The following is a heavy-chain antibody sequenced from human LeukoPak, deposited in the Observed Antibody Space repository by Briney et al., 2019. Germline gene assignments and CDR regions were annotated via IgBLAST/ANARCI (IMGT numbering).Heavy chain of an antibody. Sequence: GESLKISCKGSGYSFTSHWIAWVRQMPGKGLEWMGIIYPGDSDTRYSPSFQGQVTISADKSISTAYLQWRSLKASDSAIYYCARLDRDGCNLVDYWAQGTLVTVSS. D-gene: IGHD5-24*01. CDR1: GYSFTSHW. V-gene: IGHV5-51*01. CDR2: IYPGDSDT. CDR3: ARLDRDGCNLVDY. J-gene: IGHJ4*02.